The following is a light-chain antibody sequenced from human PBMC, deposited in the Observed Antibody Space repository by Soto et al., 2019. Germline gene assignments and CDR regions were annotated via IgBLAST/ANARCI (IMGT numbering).Light chain of an antibody. Sequence: QSVLAQPPSASGTPGQRVTISCSGSSSNIGSNTVNWYQQLPGTAPKLLIYNNDQRPSGVPDRFSASKSGTSASLAISGLQSEDEADYYCATWDDSLNGWVFGGGTKLTVL. CDR3: ATWDDSLNGWV. CDR2: NND. J-gene: IGLJ3*02. CDR1: SSNIGSNT. V-gene: IGLV1-44*01.